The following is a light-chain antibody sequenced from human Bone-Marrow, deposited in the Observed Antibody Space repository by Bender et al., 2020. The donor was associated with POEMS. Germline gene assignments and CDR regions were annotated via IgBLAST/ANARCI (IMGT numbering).Light chain of an antibody. CDR3: CSYAGSYSYV. J-gene: IGLJ1*01. CDR1: SSDVGNYNY. CDR2: DIS. Sequence: QSALTQPRSVSGSPGQSVTISCTGTSSDVGNYNYVSWYQHHPGKAPKLMIYDISKRPSGVPDRFSASKSGNTASLTISGLQAEDEADYFCCSYAGSYSYVFGSGTRVTVL. V-gene: IGLV2-11*01.